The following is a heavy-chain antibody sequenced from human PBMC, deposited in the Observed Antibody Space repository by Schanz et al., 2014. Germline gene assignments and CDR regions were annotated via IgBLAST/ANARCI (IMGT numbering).Heavy chain of an antibody. CDR2: ISGGGGST. CDR1: GFTFSSYA. CDR3: AKGRFGELSAFDI. J-gene: IGHJ3*02. Sequence: VQLVESGGGVVQPGRSLRLSCAASGFTFSSYAMCWVRQAPGKGLEWVSAISGGGGSTYYADSVKGRFTISRDNSKNTLYLQMNSLRAEDTAVYYCAKGRFGELSAFDIWGQGTMVTVSS. D-gene: IGHD3-10*01. V-gene: IGHV3-23*04.